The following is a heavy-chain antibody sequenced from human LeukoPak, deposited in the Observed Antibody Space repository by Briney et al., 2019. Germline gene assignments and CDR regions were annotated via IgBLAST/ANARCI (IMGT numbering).Heavy chain of an antibody. Sequence: GGSLRLSCAASGFTFSSYGMHWVRQAPGKGLEWVAVISYDGSNKYYADSVKGRFSISRDNSKNTLYLQMNSLRPEDTAVYYCAKGSGGADYWGQGTLVTVSS. D-gene: IGHD3-10*01. J-gene: IGHJ4*02. CDR3: AKGSGGADY. CDR2: ISYDGSNK. CDR1: GFTFSSYG. V-gene: IGHV3-30*18.